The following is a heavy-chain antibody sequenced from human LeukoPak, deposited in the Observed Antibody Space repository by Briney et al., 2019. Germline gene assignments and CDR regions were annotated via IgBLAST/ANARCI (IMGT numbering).Heavy chain of an antibody. CDR3: ARLSGYDGMVCDY. J-gene: IGHJ4*02. CDR2: IYYSGST. Sequence: PSETLSLTCAVYGGSFSGYYWSWIRQPPGKGLEWIGYIYYSGSTNYNPSLKSRVTISVDTSKNQFSLKLSSVTAADTAVYYCARLSGYDGMVCDYWGQGTLVTVSS. D-gene: IGHD5-12*01. V-gene: IGHV4-59*01. CDR1: GGSFSGYY.